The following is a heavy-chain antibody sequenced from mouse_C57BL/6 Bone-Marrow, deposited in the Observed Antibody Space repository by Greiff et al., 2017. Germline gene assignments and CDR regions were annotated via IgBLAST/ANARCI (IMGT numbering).Heavy chain of an antibody. CDR1: GYTFTSYW. Sequence: QVQLQQPGAELVKPGASVKMSCKASGYTFTSYWITWVTQRPGQGLEWIGDIYPGSGSTNYNEKFKSKATLTVDTSSSTAYMQLSSLTSEDSAVYYCARVDTTVVAHFDYWGQGTTLTVSS. D-gene: IGHD1-1*01. V-gene: IGHV1-55*01. CDR3: ARVDTTVVAHFDY. CDR2: IYPGSGST. J-gene: IGHJ2*01.